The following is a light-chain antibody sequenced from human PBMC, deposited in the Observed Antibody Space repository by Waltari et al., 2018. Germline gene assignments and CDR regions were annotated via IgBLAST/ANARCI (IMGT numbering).Light chain of an antibody. CDR3: VLYMGSGISV. J-gene: IGLJ3*02. V-gene: IGLV8-61*01. CDR1: SGSVSTSYY. Sequence: QTVVTQEPSFSVSPGGTVTLTCGLSSGSVSTSYYPSWYQQTPGQAPRTLIYSTNTRSSGVPDRVSGSIRGNKAALTITGAEADDESDYYCVLYMGSGISVFGGGTKLTVL. CDR2: STN.